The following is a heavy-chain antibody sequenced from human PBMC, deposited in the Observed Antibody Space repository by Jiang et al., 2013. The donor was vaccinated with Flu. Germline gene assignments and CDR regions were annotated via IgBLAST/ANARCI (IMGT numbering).Heavy chain of an antibody. CDR3: ARHRIAVAGYNWFDP. CDR2: IYYSGST. D-gene: IGHD6-19*01. V-gene: IGHV4-39*01. CDR1: GGSISSYY. Sequence: LVKPSETLSLTCTVSGGSISSYYWGWIRQPPGKGLEWIGSIYYSGSTYYNPSLKSRVTISVDTSKNQFSLKLSSVTAADTAVYYCARHRIAVAGYNWFDPWGQGTLVTVSS. J-gene: IGHJ5*02.